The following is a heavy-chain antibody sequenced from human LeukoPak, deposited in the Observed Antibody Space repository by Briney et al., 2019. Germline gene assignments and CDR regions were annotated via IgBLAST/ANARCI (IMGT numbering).Heavy chain of an antibody. CDR3: ARGPASINDAFDI. CDR2: IYYSGST. Sequence: PSETLSLTCTVSGGSISSYYWSWIRQPPGKGLEWIGYIYYSGSTNYNPSLKSRVTISVDTSKNQFSLKLSSVTAADTAVYYCARGPASINDAFDIWGQGTMVTVSS. CDR1: GGSISSYY. J-gene: IGHJ3*02. V-gene: IGHV4-59*01. D-gene: IGHD2-21*01.